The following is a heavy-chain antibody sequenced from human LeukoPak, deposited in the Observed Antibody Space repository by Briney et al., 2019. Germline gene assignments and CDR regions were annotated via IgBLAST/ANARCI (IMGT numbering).Heavy chain of an antibody. Sequence: SETLSLTCTVSGGSISSSSYYWGWIRQPPGKGLEWIGNIYHSGSTYYNPSLKSRITISMDTSKNHFSLKLSSVTAADTALYYCARSFSGFDSDFDYWGQGTLVTVSS. CDR3: ARSFSGFDSDFDY. CDR2: IYHSGST. CDR1: GGSISSSSYY. J-gene: IGHJ4*02. D-gene: IGHD5-12*01. V-gene: IGHV4-39*02.